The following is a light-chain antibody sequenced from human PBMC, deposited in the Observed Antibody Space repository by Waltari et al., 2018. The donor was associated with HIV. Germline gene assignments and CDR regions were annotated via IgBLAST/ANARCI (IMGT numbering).Light chain of an antibody. J-gene: IGLJ3*02. V-gene: IGLV6-57*01. Sequence: NFMLTQPHSVSESPGKTVTISCTRPSGSIASNYVQWYQQRPGSSPTTVIYEDNQRPSGVPDRFSGSIDSSSNSASRTISGLKTEDEADYYCQSYDSSNQGVFGGGTNLTVL. CDR1: SGSIASNY. CDR2: EDN. CDR3: QSYDSSNQGV.